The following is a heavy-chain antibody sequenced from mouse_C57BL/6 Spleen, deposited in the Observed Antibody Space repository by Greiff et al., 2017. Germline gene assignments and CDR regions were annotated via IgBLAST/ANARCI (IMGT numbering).Heavy chain of an antibody. CDR2: IDPETGGT. CDR3: TPITTVVSYWYFDV. V-gene: IGHV1-15*01. CDR1: GYTFTDYE. Sequence: QVHVKQSGAELVRPGASVTLSCKASGYTFTDYEMHWVKQTPVHGLEWIGAIDPETGGTAYNQKFKGKAILTADKSSSTAYMELRSLTSEDSAVYYCTPITTVVSYWYFDVWGTGTTVTVSS. D-gene: IGHD1-1*01. J-gene: IGHJ1*03.